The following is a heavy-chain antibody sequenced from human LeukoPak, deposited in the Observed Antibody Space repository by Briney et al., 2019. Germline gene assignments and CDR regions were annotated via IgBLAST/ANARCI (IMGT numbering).Heavy chain of an antibody. CDR2: ISHDGSES. D-gene: IGHD1-26*01. J-gene: IGHJ4*02. CDR3: ARDWGQRGVGATLAN. Sequence: GESLRLSCAAAGFTFSSHAMVWVRQAPGKGLEWVSFISHDGSESFHTESVKGRFTISRDNFKNTVDLQVSGRKDEDTAVYYCARDWGQRGVGATLANWGQGTLVIVSS. CDR1: GFTFSSHA. V-gene: IGHV3-30-3*01.